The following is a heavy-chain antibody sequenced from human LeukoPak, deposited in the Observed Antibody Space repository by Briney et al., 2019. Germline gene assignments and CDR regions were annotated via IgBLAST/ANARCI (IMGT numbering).Heavy chain of an antibody. Sequence: SVRVSCKASGGTFSSYAISWVRQAPGQGLEWMGGIIPIFGTANYAQKFQGRVTITTDESTSTAYMELSSLRSEDTAVYYCARARITMIVVVMVDAFDIWGQGTMVTVSS. CDR2: IIPIFGTA. CDR3: ARARITMIVVVMVDAFDI. CDR1: GGTFSSYA. V-gene: IGHV1-69*05. D-gene: IGHD3-22*01. J-gene: IGHJ3*02.